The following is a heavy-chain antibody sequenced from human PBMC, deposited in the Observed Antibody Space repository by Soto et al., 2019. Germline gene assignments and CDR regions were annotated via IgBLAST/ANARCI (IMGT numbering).Heavy chain of an antibody. V-gene: IGHV4-59*01. CDR2: IYYSGST. CDR3: ARGYRYCSGGSCYSGYYYYYMDV. J-gene: IGHJ6*03. Sequence: QVQLQESGPGLVKPSETLSLTCTVSGGSISSYYWSWIRQPPGKGLEWIGYIYYSGSTNYNPSLKRRVSISVDTSNNQLSLKLSSVTAADRAVYYCARGYRYCSGGSCYSGYYYYYMDVWCKGTTVTVSS. CDR1: GGSISSYY. D-gene: IGHD2-15*01.